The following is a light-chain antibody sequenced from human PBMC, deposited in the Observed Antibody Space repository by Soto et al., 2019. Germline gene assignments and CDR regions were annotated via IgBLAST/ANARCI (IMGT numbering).Light chain of an antibody. CDR3: QQRSNWRVT. Sequence: EIVLTQSPATLSLSPGERATLSCRASQSVNIYLAWYQQKPGQAPRLLIYDASNRATGIPARFSGSGSGTDVTLTISNLEPEDIAVYYCQQRSNWRVTFGGGTKVEIK. CDR1: QSVNIY. CDR2: DAS. J-gene: IGKJ4*01. V-gene: IGKV3-11*01.